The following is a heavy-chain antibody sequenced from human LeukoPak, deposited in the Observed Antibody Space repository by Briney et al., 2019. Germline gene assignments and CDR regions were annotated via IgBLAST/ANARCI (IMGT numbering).Heavy chain of an antibody. J-gene: IGHJ4*02. CDR2: ISDSGDST. D-gene: IGHD3-22*01. V-gene: IGHV3-23*01. CDR1: GFTLSSYA. CDR3: AKGRSDSSGYYYVGFDY. Sequence: PGGSLRLSCAASGFTLSSYAMSWVRQAPGKGLEWVSAISDSGDSTYYADSVKGRFTISRDNSKNTLYLQMSSLRAEDTAVYYCAKGRSDSSGYYYVGFDYWGQGTLVTVSS.